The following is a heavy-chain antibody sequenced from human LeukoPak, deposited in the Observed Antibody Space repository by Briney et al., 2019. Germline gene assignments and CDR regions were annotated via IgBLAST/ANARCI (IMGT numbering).Heavy chain of an antibody. CDR2: ISSSGSTI. J-gene: IGHJ4*02. V-gene: IGHV3-11*01. CDR3: AKRGVVIRVILVGFHKEAYYFDS. D-gene: IGHD3-22*01. CDR1: GFTFSDYY. Sequence: KPGGSLRLSCAASGFTFSDYYMSWIRQAPGKGLEWVSYISSSGSTIYYADSVKGRFTISRDNPKNTLYLQMNSLRAEDTAVYFCAKRGVVIRVILVGFHKEAYYFDSWGQGALVTVSS.